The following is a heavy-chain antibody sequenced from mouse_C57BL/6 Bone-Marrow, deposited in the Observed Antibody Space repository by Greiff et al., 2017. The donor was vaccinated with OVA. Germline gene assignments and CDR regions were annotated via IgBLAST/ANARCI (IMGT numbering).Heavy chain of an antibody. CDR3: ARELTGLDY. Sequence: EVKLVESEGGLVQPGSSLKLSCTASGFTFSDYYMAWVRQVPEKGLEWVANINYDGSSTYYLDSLKSRFIISRDNAKNILYLQMSSLKSEDTATYYCARELTGLDYWGQGTTLTDSS. CDR1: GFTFSDYY. CDR2: INYDGSST. J-gene: IGHJ2*01. D-gene: IGHD4-1*01. V-gene: IGHV5-16*01.